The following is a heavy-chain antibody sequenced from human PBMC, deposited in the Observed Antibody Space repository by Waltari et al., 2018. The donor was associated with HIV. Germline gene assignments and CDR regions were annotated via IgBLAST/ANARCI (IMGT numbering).Heavy chain of an antibody. Sequence: QVQLQESGPGLVKPSETLSLTCTVSGGSVSSGSYYWSWIRQPPGKGLEWIGYIYYSGGTNYHPSLKSRVTITVDTSKNQFSLKLSSVTAADTAVYYCARDRHLDTAMAPAYYYYGMDVWGQGTTVTVSS. CDR1: GGSVSSGSYY. D-gene: IGHD5-18*01. V-gene: IGHV4-61*01. CDR3: ARDRHLDTAMAPAYYYYGMDV. CDR2: IYYSGGT. J-gene: IGHJ6*02.